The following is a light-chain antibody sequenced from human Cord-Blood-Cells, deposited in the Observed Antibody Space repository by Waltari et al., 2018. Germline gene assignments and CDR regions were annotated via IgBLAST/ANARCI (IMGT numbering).Light chain of an antibody. V-gene: IGKV3-11*01. CDR1: QSVSSY. CDR3: QQRSNWPWT. CDR2: DAY. J-gene: IGKJ1*01. Sequence: EIVLTQAPATLSLSPGERTTLSCRASQSVSSYFAWYQQKPCQAPRLLIYDAYNSANDITAMFSGSRSGTDFTLTISSLEPEDFAVNYCQQRSNWPWTFGQGTKVEIK.